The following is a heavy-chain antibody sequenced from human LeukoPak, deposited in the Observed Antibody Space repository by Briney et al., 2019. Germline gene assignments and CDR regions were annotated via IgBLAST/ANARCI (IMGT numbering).Heavy chain of an antibody. CDR3: ARDMEQWLVQDWYFDL. D-gene: IGHD6-19*01. V-gene: IGHV3-33*01. CDR2: IGYDGRNK. CDR1: GFTFSSYG. Sequence: GGSLRLSCAASGFTFSSYGMHWVRQAPGKGLEWVAVIGYDGRNKYYADSVKGRFIISRDNSKNTLYLQMNILRAEDTAVYYCARDMEQWLVQDWYFDLWGRGTLVTVSS. J-gene: IGHJ2*01.